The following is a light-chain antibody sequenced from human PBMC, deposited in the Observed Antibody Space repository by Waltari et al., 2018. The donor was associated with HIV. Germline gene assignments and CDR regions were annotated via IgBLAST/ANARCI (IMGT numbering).Light chain of an antibody. Sequence: QSALPPPASVSGSPGQSITLSSTGTSSAVGGYNYASWYQQHPGKAPKLMIYEVSNRPSGVSNRFSGSKSGNTASLTISGLQAEDEADYYCSSYTSSSTLVFGTGTKVTVL. CDR2: EVS. CDR3: SSYTSSSTLV. V-gene: IGLV2-14*01. CDR1: SSAVGGYNY. J-gene: IGLJ1*01.